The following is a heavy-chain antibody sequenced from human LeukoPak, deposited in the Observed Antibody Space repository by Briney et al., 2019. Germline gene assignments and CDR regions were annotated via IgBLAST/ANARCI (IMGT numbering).Heavy chain of an antibody. Sequence: SETLSPTCTVSGGAMTKYYWNSFRQPPGKGLEWIGHIYYSGSTNYNPSLKSRVTISVDKSKNRFSLKLSSVTAADTAVYYCARVKGIAVAGGFDYWGQGTLVTVSS. V-gene: IGHV4-59*12. D-gene: IGHD6-13*01. J-gene: IGHJ4*02. CDR3: ARVKGIAVAGGFDY. CDR1: GGAMTKYY. CDR2: IYYSGST.